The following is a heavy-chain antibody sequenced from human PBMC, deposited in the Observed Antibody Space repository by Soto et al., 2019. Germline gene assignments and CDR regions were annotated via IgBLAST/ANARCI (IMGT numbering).Heavy chain of an antibody. V-gene: IGHV1-24*01. Sequence: ASVKVSCKVSGYTLTELSMHWVRQAPGKGLEWMGGFDPEDGETIYAQKFQGRVTMTEDTSTDTAYMELGSLRSEDTAVYYCATDPEYSSSAGAFDIWGQGTMVTV. CDR1: GYTLTELS. D-gene: IGHD6-6*01. CDR3: ATDPEYSSSAGAFDI. J-gene: IGHJ3*02. CDR2: FDPEDGET.